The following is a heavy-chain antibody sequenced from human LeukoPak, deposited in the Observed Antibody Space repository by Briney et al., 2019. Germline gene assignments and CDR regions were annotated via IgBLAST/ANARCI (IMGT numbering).Heavy chain of an antibody. CDR1: GFTFSNAW. CDR2: IKSKTDGGTT. CDR3: VGYCSGGNCLNAFDI. V-gene: IGHV3-15*01. J-gene: IGHJ3*02. D-gene: IGHD2-15*01. Sequence: PGGSLRLSCAASGFTFSNAWMSWVRQAPGNGLEWLGRIKSKTDGGTTDYAAPVKGRFTISRDDSKNTLYLQMNSLKTEDTAVYYCVGYCSGGNCLNAFDIWGQGTMVTVSS.